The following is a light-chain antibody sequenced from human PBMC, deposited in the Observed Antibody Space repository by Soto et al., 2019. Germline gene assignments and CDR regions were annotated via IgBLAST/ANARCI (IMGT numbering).Light chain of an antibody. CDR1: QSISSW. CDR2: KAS. J-gene: IGKJ2*01. V-gene: IGKV1-5*03. CDR3: QQYNSYLYT. Sequence: DIQMTQSPSTLSASVGDRVTITCRASQSISSWLAWYQQKPGKAPKLLIYKASSLESGVPSRFSGSGSGTEFTLTISSLQPDDFATYYFQQYNSYLYTFGQGTKLESK.